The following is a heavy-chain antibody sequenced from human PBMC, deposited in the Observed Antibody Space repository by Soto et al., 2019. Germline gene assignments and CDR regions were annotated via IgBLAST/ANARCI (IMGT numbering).Heavy chain of an antibody. Sequence: GASVKVSCKASGGTFSSYAISWVRQAPGQGLEWMGGVIPIFGTANYAQKFQGRVTITADESTSTAYMELSSLRSEDTAVYYCAREKVATVDYYYYYGMDVWGQGTTVTVSS. V-gene: IGHV1-69*13. J-gene: IGHJ6*02. CDR3: AREKVATVDYYYYYGMDV. CDR2: VIPIFGTA. D-gene: IGHD5-12*01. CDR1: GGTFSSYA.